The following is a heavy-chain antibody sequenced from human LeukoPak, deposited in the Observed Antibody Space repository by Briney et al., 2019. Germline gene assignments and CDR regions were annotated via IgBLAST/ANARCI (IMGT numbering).Heavy chain of an antibody. V-gene: IGHV1-18*01. Sequence: ASVKVSCKASGYTFTNYGISWVRQAPGQGLEWMGWISVYTGKTYHAQKFQARVTMTTDTSTTTAYMELWSLRSDDTAVYYCAKDRGWQYAHYEPLPLEHWGQGTLVTVSP. J-gene: IGHJ4*02. CDR2: ISVYTGKT. CDR1: GYTFTNYG. D-gene: IGHD1-1*01. CDR3: AKDRGWQYAHYEPLPLEH.